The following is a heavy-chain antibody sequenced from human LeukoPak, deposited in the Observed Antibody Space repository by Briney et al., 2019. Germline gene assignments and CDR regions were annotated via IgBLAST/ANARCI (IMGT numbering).Heavy chain of an antibody. V-gene: IGHV3-30*02. CDR1: GFTCSSYG. CDR2: IRYDGSNK. J-gene: IGHJ4*02. CDR3: AKGDTSYVWGSYRPKSYFDY. D-gene: IGHD3-16*02. Sequence: GGSLRLSCAASGFTCSSYGMHWVRQAPGKGLEWVAFIRYDGSNKYYADSVKGRFTISRDNSKNTPYLQMNSLRAEDTAVYYCAKGDTSYVWGSYRPKSYFDYWGQGTLVTVSS.